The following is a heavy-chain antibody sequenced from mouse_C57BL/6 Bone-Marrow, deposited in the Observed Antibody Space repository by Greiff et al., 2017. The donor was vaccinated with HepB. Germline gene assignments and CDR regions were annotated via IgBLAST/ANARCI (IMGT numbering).Heavy chain of an antibody. Sequence: VQLKESGPGLVQPSQSLSITCTVSGFSLTSYGVHWVRQSPGKGLEWLGVIWSGGSTDYNAAFISRLSISKDNSKSQVFFKMNSLQADDTAIYYCARRGGLRRGTWFAYWGQGTLVTVSA. J-gene: IGHJ3*01. D-gene: IGHD2-4*01. V-gene: IGHV2-2*01. CDR2: IWSGGST. CDR3: ARRGGLRRGTWFAY. CDR1: GFSLTSYG.